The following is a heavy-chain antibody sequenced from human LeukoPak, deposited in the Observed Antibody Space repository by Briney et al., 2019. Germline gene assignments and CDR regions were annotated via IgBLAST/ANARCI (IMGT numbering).Heavy chain of an antibody. CDR2: ISAYNGNT. J-gene: IGHJ4*02. CDR1: GYTFTSYG. Sequence: ASVKVSCKASGYTFTSYGISWVRQAPGQGLEWMGWISAYNGNTNYAQKLQGRVTMTTDTSTSTAYMELRSPRSDDTAVYYCARVGTYYDFWSGYFDYWGQGTLVTVSS. D-gene: IGHD3-3*01. CDR3: ARVGTYYDFWSGYFDY. V-gene: IGHV1-18*01.